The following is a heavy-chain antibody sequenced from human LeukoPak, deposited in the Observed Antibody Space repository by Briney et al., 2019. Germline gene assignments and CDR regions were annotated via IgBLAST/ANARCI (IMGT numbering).Heavy chain of an antibody. Sequence: PSETLSLTCTVSGGSISSYYWSWIRQPPGKGLEWIGYIYYSGSTNYNPSLKSRVTISVDTSKNQFSLKLSSVTAADTAVYYRARRARSSGYYYFDYWGQGTLVTVSS. D-gene: IGHD3-22*01. CDR3: ARRARSSGYYYFDY. J-gene: IGHJ4*02. CDR1: GGSISSYY. V-gene: IGHV4-59*01. CDR2: IYYSGST.